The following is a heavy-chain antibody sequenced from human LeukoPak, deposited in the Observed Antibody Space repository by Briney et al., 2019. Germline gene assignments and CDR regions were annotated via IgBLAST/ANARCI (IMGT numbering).Heavy chain of an antibody. D-gene: IGHD6-13*01. Sequence: GASVKVSCKASGYTFTSYGISWVRQAPGQGLEWMGWMNPNNGNTGYAQKFQGRVTITRNTSISTAYMELSSLRSEDTAMYYCARAAGRYMDVWGKGTTVTVSS. V-gene: IGHV1-8*03. J-gene: IGHJ6*03. CDR3: ARAAGRYMDV. CDR2: MNPNNGNT. CDR1: GYTFTSYG.